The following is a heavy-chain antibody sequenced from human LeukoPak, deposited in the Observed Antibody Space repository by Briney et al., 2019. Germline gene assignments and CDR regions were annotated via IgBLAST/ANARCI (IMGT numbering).Heavy chain of an antibody. V-gene: IGHV3-74*01. CDR3: ARDLSYSYRGLSGRFDP. CDR1: GFTFSSYW. Sequence: GGSLRLSCAASGFTFSSYWMHRVRQAPGKGLVWVSHINDDGSSTNDADSVKGRFTISRDNAKNTLYLQMNSLRAEDTAVYYCARDLSYSYRGLSGRFDPWGQGTLVTVSS. D-gene: IGHD1-26*01. J-gene: IGHJ5*02. CDR2: INDDGSST.